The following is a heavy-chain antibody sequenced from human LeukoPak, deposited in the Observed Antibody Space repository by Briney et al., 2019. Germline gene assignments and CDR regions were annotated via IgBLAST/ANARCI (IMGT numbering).Heavy chain of an antibody. CDR2: INSDGSIT. V-gene: IGHV3-74*01. CDR3: ARGTGSYYSLGY. J-gene: IGHJ4*02. CDR1: GFTFSSYW. D-gene: IGHD1-26*01. Sequence: GGSLRLSCAASGFTFSSYWMHWVRQAPGKGLVWVSRINSDGSITSYADSVKGRFTISRDNAKNTLYLQMDSLRAEDTAMYYCARGTGSYYSLGYWGQGTLVTVSS.